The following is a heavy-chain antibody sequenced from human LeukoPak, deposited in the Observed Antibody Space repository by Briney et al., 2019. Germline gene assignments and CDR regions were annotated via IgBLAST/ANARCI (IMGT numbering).Heavy chain of an antibody. V-gene: IGHV3-74*01. CDR2: INSDGSST. Sequence: GGSLRLSCAASGFSFSSFWMHWVRQAPGKGLVWVSRINSDGSSTNYADSVKGRFTISRDNGKNTLYLQMNSLRAEDTAVYYCARDFSVITFDYWGQGALVTVSS. CDR1: GFSFSSFW. J-gene: IGHJ4*02. D-gene: IGHD4-11*01. CDR3: ARDFSVITFDY.